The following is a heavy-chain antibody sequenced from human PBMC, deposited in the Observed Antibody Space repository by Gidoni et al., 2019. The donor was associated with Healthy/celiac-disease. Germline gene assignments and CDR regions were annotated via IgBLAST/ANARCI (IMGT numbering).Heavy chain of an antibody. J-gene: IGHJ2*01. Sequence: QLQLQESGPGLVKPSETLSLTCTVSGGPISTSLYYWGWIRQPPGKGLEWIGSIYYSGSTYYNPSLKSRVTISVDTSKNQFSLKLSSVTAADTAVYYCARPGNDDSSVDAWYFDLWGRGTLVTVSS. V-gene: IGHV4-39*01. CDR2: IYYSGST. CDR1: GGPISTSLYY. D-gene: IGHD3-22*01. CDR3: ARPGNDDSSVDAWYFDL.